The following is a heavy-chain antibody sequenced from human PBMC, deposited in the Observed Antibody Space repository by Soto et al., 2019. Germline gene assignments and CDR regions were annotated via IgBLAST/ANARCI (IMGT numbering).Heavy chain of an antibody. Sequence: SETLSLTCTVSGGSISSYYWSWIRQPPGKGLEWIGYIYYSGSTNYNPSLKSRVTISVDTSKNQFSLKLSSVTAADTAVYYCAKRTDFNYFDYWGQGTLVTVSS. CDR1: GGSISSYY. J-gene: IGHJ4*02. CDR2: IYYSGST. CDR3: AKRTDFNYFDY. D-gene: IGHD3-3*01. V-gene: IGHV4-59*01.